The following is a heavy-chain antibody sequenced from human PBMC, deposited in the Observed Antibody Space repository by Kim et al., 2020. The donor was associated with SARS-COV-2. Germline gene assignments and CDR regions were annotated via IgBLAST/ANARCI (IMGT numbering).Heavy chain of an antibody. V-gene: IGHV3-74*01. D-gene: IGHD3-10*01. CDR2: VNNDGSST. CDR1: GFTFTDYW. Sequence: GGSLRLSCTTSGFTFTDYWIHWVRQAPGKGLVWVSYVNNDGSSTGYADSVKGRFTISRDNAKNTLYLQMNSLRLEDTAVYYCARGYGSGTNYWGPGNL. CDR3: ARGYGSGTNY. J-gene: IGHJ4*02.